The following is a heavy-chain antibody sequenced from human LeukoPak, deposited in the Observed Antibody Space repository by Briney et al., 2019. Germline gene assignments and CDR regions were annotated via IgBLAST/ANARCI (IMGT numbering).Heavy chain of an antibody. CDR2: IKSKTDGGTA. J-gene: IGHJ4*02. V-gene: IGHV3-15*01. Sequence: SGGSLRLSCAASGFTFSDAWMSWVRQAPGKGLEWVGRIKSKTDGGTADYTAPVKGRSTISRDDSENTLYLQMNSLKTEDTAVYYCSTQSIPFAYWGQGTLVTVSS. CDR3: STQSIPFAY. CDR1: GFTFSDAW.